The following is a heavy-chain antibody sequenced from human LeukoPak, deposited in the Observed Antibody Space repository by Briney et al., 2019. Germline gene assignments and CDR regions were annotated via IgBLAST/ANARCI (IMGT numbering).Heavy chain of an antibody. J-gene: IGHJ4*02. V-gene: IGHV1-2*02. CDR3: ARDSSRRPQSYDISTSFSTDS. D-gene: IGHD3-9*01. Sequence: SVKLSCKASVYMFTAYYIHWVRQAPGQGLGWMGYVNPHIGGTNYAQRFQGRITMTRDTSINTAYMELRNLRPDDTAVYYCARDSSRRPQSYDISTSFSTDSWGQGTLVTVFS. CDR2: VNPHIGGT. CDR1: VYMFTAYY.